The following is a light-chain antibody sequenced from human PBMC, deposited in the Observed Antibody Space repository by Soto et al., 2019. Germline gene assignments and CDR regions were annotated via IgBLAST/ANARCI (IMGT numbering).Light chain of an antibody. Sequence: EIVLTQSPGTLSLSPGERATLSCRASQSVSSSYLAWYQQKPGQAPRLLIYGASSMATGIPDRFSGSGSGTDFTLTISRLEPEDFAVYYCQQYGSTPQTFGQGNKLEIK. CDR2: GAS. CDR3: QQYGSTPQT. J-gene: IGKJ2*01. CDR1: QSVSSSY. V-gene: IGKV3-20*01.